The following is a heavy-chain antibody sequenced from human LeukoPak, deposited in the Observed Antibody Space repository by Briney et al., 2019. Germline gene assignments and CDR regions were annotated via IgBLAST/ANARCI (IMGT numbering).Heavy chain of an antibody. J-gene: IGHJ4*02. V-gene: IGHV3-15*01. CDR3: TTGDDYIWGSYPDY. Sequence: GGSLGLSCAASGFTFSNAWMSWVRQAPGKELEWVGRIKSKTDGGTTDYAAPVKGRFTISRDDSKNTLYLQMNSLKTEDTAVYYCTTGDDYIWGSYPDYWGQGTLVTVSS. CDR2: IKSKTDGGTT. CDR1: GFTFSNAW. D-gene: IGHD3-16*02.